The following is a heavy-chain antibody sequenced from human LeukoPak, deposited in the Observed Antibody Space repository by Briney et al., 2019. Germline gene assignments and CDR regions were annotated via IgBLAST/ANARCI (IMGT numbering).Heavy chain of an antibody. V-gene: IGHV3-7*01. CDR2: IKQDGSRE. Sequence: GGSLRLSCAASGFTFSSYWMSWVRQAPGKGLEWVANIKQDGSRENYVDSVKGRFTISRDNSKNTLYLQMSSLRAEDTAVYYCVKWDVDTAMVGYYFDYWGQGTLVTVSS. CDR3: VKWDVDTAMVGYYFDY. D-gene: IGHD5-18*01. CDR1: GFTFSSYW. J-gene: IGHJ4*02.